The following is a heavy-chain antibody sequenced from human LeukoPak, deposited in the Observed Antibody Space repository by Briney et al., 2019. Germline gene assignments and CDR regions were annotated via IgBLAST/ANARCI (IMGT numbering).Heavy chain of an antibody. J-gene: IGHJ4*02. CDR1: EYTFTSYD. CDR2: MNPNSGNT. V-gene: IGHV1-8*01. D-gene: IGHD3-22*01. CDR3: ARGSGYYDSSGYYYGLKYYFDY. Sequence: ASVKVSCKASEYTFTSYDINWVRQATGQGLEWMGWMNPNSGNTGYAQKFQGRVTITRNTSISTAYMELSSLRSEDTAVYYCARGSGYYDSSGYYYGLKYYFDYWGQGTLVTVSS.